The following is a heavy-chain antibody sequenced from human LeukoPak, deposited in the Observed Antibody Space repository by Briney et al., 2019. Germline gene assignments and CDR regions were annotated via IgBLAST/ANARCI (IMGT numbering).Heavy chain of an antibody. D-gene: IGHD3-22*01. CDR2: IYYSGST. CDR1: GGSISSSSYY. V-gene: IGHV4-39*01. CDR3: ARREGDSSGYYYAPFDY. J-gene: IGHJ4*02. Sequence: SETLSLTCTVSGGSISSSSYYWGWVRQPPGKGLEWVGSIYYSGSTYYNPSLKSRVTISVDTSKNQFSLKLSSVTAEDTAVYYCARREGDSSGYYYAPFDYWGQGTLVTVSS.